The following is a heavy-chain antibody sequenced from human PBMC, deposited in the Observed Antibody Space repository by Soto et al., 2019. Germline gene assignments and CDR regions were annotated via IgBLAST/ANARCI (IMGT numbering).Heavy chain of an antibody. CDR3: TTQYYDFACPTCVFDP. CDR2: IKSKTDGGTT. V-gene: IGHV3-15*07. J-gene: IGHJ5*02. Sequence: GGSLRLSCAASGFTFSNAWMNWVRQAPGKGLEWVGRIKSKTDGGTTDYTAPVKGRFTISRDDSKNTLYLQMNSLKTEDTAVYYCTTQYYDFACPTCVFDPWGQGTLVTVSS. D-gene: IGHD3-3*01. CDR1: GFTFSNAW.